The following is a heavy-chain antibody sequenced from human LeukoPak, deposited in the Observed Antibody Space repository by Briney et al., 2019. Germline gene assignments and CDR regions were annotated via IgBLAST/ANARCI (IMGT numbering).Heavy chain of an antibody. V-gene: IGHV3-20*04. Sequence: GGSLRLSCAASGFTFDDYGMSWVRQAPGKGLEWVSAMSGSGGSTYYADSVKGRFTISRDNAKDSLYLQMNSLRAEDTAVYYCAELGITMIGGVWGKGTTVTISS. D-gene: IGHD3-10*02. CDR2: MSGSGGST. CDR1: GFTFDDYG. J-gene: IGHJ6*04. CDR3: AELGITMIGGV.